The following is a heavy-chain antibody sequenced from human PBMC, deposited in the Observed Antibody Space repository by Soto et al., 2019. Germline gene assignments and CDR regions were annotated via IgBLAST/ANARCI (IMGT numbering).Heavy chain of an antibody. D-gene: IGHD6-19*01. V-gene: IGHV3-23*01. CDR3: AIPPTHSSDWYKECA. Sequence: EVQLLESGGGLVQPGGSLRLSCAASGFTFSSYAMSWVRQAPGKGLEWVSAISGSGPGTYYADSVKGRFTISRDNSKNTLYLQMNSLRAEDTAVYYCAIPPTHSSDWYKECAWGQGTLVTVSS. J-gene: IGHJ5*02. CDR1: GFTFSSYA. CDR2: ISGSGPGT.